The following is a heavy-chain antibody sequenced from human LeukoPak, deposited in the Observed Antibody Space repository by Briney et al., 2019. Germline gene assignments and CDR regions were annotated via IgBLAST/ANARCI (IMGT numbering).Heavy chain of an antibody. CDR2: ISESGTNT. J-gene: IGHJ6*02. CDR1: GFTFKNYA. V-gene: IGHV3-23*01. CDR3: ARSLYSYGPSYGMDV. Sequence: PGGSLRLSCATSGFTFKNYAMSWVRQPPGKGLEWVSTISESGTNTHYADSVKGRFTISRDNSKNTLYLQMNSLRAEDTAVYYCARSLYSYGPSYGMDVWGQGTTVTVSS. D-gene: IGHD5-18*01.